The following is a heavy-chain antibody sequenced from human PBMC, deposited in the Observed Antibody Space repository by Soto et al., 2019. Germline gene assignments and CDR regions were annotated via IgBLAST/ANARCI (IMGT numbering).Heavy chain of an antibody. V-gene: IGHV3-48*01. Sequence: GGSLRISCAASGFTFSSYSMNWVRQAPGKGLEWLSYIGSSSGTIYYADSVKGRFTISRDNAKNSLYLQMNSLRAEDTAVYYCARKGDFDYWGPGTLVTVSS. CDR1: GFTFSSYS. J-gene: IGHJ4*02. CDR2: IGSSSGTI. CDR3: ARKGDFDY.